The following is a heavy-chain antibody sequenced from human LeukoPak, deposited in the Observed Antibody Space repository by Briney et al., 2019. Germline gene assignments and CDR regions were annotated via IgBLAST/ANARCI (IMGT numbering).Heavy chain of an antibody. CDR2: IGGSGDFT. CDR3: AKADRGWGVITKD. D-gene: IGHD3-10*01. CDR1: GFTFSTYA. V-gene: IGHV3-23*01. J-gene: IGHJ4*02. Sequence: GGSLRLSCAASGFTFSTYAMSWVRQAPGKGLEWVSAIGGSGDFTYYAEYVRGRFTISRDNSKKTLYLQMDSLRADDTAVYYCAKADRGWGVITKDWGQGTLVTVSS.